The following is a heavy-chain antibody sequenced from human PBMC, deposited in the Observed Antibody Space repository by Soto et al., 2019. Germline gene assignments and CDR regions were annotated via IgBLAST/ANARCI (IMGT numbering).Heavy chain of an antibody. J-gene: IGHJ2*01. CDR3: AKERPLGRIAVARGYFDL. D-gene: IGHD6-19*01. CDR1: GFTFGSYG. V-gene: IGHV3-30*18. Sequence: QVQLVESGGGVVQPGRSLRLSCAASGFTFGSYGMHWVRQAPGKGLEWVAVISYDGSNKYYADSVKGRFTISRDNSKNTLYLQMNSLRAEDTAVYYCAKERPLGRIAVARGYFDLWGRGTLVTVSS. CDR2: ISYDGSNK.